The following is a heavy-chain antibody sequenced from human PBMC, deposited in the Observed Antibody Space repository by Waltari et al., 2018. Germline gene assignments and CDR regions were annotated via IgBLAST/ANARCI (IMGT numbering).Heavy chain of an antibody. CDR1: GFTVSSNY. V-gene: IGHV3-53*01. Sequence: EVQLVESGGGLIQHGGSLRLSCAASGFTVSSNYMSWVRQAPGKGLEWVSVIYSGGSTYYADSVKGRFTISRDNSKNTLYLQMNSLRAEDTAVYYCAREEGGLYSYGTTYWGQGTLVTVSS. D-gene: IGHD5-18*01. CDR2: IYSGGST. J-gene: IGHJ4*02. CDR3: AREEGGLYSYGTTY.